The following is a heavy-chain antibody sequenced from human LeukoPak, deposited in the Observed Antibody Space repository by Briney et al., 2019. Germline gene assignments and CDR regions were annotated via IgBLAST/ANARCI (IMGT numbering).Heavy chain of an antibody. Sequence: PSEXXSLTXTXXGXXFNNYYXNWIRQPAGKGLEWIGRIYSSGSTDYNPSLKSRVTMSVDTSKNQFSLNLTSVTAADSAVYYCARARGRLLLIDYWGQGTLVTVSS. V-gene: IGHV4-4*07. CDR1: GXXFNNYY. CDR2: IYSSGST. D-gene: IGHD2-15*01. CDR3: ARARGRLLLIDY. J-gene: IGHJ4*02.